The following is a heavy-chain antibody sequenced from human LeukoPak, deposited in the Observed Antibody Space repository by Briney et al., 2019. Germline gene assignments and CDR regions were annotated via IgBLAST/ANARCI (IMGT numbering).Heavy chain of an antibody. D-gene: IGHD4-17*01. CDR2: IKQDGSEK. Sequence: PGGSLRLSCAASGFTFSSYWMSWVRQAPGKGLEWVANIKQDGSEKYYVDSVKGRFTISRDNAKNSLYLQMNSLRAEDTAVYYCARGDYGDYPDAFDIWGQGTMVTVSS. V-gene: IGHV3-7*01. CDR3: ARGDYGDYPDAFDI. J-gene: IGHJ3*02. CDR1: GFTFSSYW.